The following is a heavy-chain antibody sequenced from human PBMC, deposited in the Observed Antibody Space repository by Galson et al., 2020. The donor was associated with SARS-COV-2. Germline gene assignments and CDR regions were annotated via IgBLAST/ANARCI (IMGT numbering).Heavy chain of an antibody. Sequence: GESLKISCKGSGYSFTSYWIGWVRQMPGKGLEWMGIIYPGDSDTRYSPSFQGQVTISADKSISTAYLQWSSLKASDTAMYYCARLSSSSRFDPGWFDPWGQGTLVTVSS. D-gene: IGHD6-6*01. CDR2: IYPGDSDT. V-gene: IGHV5-51*01. CDR1: GYSFTSYW. CDR3: ARLSSSSRFDPGWFDP. J-gene: IGHJ5*02.